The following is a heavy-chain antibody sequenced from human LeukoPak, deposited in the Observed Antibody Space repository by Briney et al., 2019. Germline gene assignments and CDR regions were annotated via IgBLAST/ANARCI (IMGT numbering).Heavy chain of an antibody. CDR2: ISAYNGNT. CDR3: ARDTEGYCSSTSCYRDDAFDI. J-gene: IGHJ3*02. D-gene: IGHD2-2*02. Sequence: ASVKVSCKASGYTFTSYGISWVRQAPGQGLEWMGWISAYNGNTNYAQKLQGRVTMTTDTSTSTAYMELRGLRSDDTAVYYCARDTEGYCSSTSCYRDDAFDIWGQGTMVTVSS. V-gene: IGHV1-18*01. CDR1: GYTFTSYG.